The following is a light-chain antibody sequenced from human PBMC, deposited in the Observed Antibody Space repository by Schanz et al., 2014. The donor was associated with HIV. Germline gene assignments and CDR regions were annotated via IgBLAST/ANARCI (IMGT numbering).Light chain of an antibody. J-gene: IGKJ1*01. CDR1: QSVSSSY. CDR3: QQSYSTPPT. Sequence: EIVLTQSPGTLSLSPGERATLSCRASQSVSSSYLAWYQQKPGQAPRLLIYGASTRVTGIPARFSGSGSGTDFTLTISSLHPEDFATYYCQQSYSTPPTFGQGTKVEVK. V-gene: IGKV3-20*01. CDR2: GAS.